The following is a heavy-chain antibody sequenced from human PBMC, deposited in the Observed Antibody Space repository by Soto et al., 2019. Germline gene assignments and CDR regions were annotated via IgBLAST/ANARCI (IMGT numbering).Heavy chain of an antibody. CDR2: IIPIFGKV. V-gene: IGHV1-69*12. D-gene: IGHD6-19*01. CDR1: GGTFRTYA. CDR3: AKGAVAGTPTSYYYYGMDV. J-gene: IGHJ6*02. Sequence: QVQLLQSGAEVTKPGSSVRVSCEASGGTFRTYAISWVRQAPGQGLEWMGEIIPIFGKVNSAQKFQGRVTITADESTTTLYMDLRSLTSEDTAVYYCAKGAVAGTPTSYYYYGMDVWGQGTTVTVS.